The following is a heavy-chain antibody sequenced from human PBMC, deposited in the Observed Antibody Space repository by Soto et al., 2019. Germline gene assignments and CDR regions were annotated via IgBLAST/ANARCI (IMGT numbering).Heavy chain of an antibody. CDR2: IYYSGST. CDR1: GDSISSGGYY. D-gene: IGHD6-13*01. J-gene: IGHJ5*02. CDR3: ARDALGQQLAYNWFDP. V-gene: IGHV4-31*03. Sequence: SETLSLTCTVSGDSISSGGYYWSWIRQHPGKGLEWIGYIYYSGSTYYNPSLKSRLTMLVDTSKNQFSLKLSSVTAADTAVYYCARDALGQQLAYNWFDPWGQGTLVTVSS.